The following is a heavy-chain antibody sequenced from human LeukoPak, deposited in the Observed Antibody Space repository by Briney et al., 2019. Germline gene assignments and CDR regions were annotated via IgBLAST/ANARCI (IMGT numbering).Heavy chain of an antibody. CDR1: GYTFTSYY. Sequence: ASVKVSCKASGYTFTSYYMHWVRQAPGQGLEWMGIINPSGGSTTYTQKFQGRVTMTRDTSTSTVYMELSSLRSEDTAVYYCARLRVGASIFDYWGQGTLVTVSS. J-gene: IGHJ4*02. CDR3: ARLRVGASIFDY. CDR2: INPSGGST. V-gene: IGHV1-46*01. D-gene: IGHD1-26*01.